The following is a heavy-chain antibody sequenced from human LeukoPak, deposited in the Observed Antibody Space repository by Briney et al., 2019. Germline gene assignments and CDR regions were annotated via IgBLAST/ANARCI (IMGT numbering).Heavy chain of an antibody. CDR2: FDPEDGET. J-gene: IGHJ4*02. CDR1: GYTLTELS. Sequence: ASVKVSCKVSGYTLTELSMHWVRQAPGKGLEWMEGFDPEDGETIYAQKFQGRVTMTEDTSTDTAYMELSSLRSEDTAVYYCATRSPTIFGVVTRNYYFDYWGQGTLVTVSS. D-gene: IGHD3-3*01. V-gene: IGHV1-24*01. CDR3: ATRSPTIFGVVTRNYYFDY.